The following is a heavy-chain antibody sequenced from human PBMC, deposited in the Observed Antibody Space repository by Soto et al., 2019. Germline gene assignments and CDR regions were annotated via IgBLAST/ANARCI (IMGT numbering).Heavy chain of an antibody. Sequence: QVQVVQSGDEVKKPGASVKVSCKASGYIFVNYGIAWVRQAPGQGLEWMGRNSPYTGNKHPATKVQGRLTMTTDTSTSTAYMDLGSLTSDDTAVYYCVMVDNYVTPTPQDVWGQGTTVTVS. CDR1: GYIFVNYG. D-gene: IGHD3-16*01. J-gene: IGHJ6*02. CDR2: NSPYTGNK. V-gene: IGHV1-18*01. CDR3: VMVDNYVTPTPQDV.